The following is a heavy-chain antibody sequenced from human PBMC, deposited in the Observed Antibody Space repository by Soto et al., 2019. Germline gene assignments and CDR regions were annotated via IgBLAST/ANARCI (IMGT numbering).Heavy chain of an antibody. CDR1: GVTSTSYG. J-gene: IGHJ4*02. D-gene: IGHD5-18*01. Sequence: PGGSLRLSSAASGVTSTSYGMHWVRQAPGKGPGWVALISLDGSNKYYADSVKARFTISKDNSKNSLYLQMSSLRPEDTAVYYCAKDRSRSMGLDGDTTMVLDSWGQGTLVTVSS. CDR2: ISLDGSNK. V-gene: IGHV3-30*18. CDR3: AKDRSRSMGLDGDTTMVLDS.